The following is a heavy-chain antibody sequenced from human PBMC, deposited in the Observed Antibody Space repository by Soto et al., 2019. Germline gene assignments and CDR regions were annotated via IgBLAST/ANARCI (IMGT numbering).Heavy chain of an antibody. V-gene: IGHV3-43*01. J-gene: IGHJ6*02. CDR3: AKDIEKDGIEGYGMDV. CDR1: GFTFDYYT. CDR2: ISWDGGST. Sequence: PGGSLRLSCAASGFTFDYYTMHWVRQSPGKGLEWVSLISWDGGSTYYADSVKSRFTISRDNSKNSLYLQMNSLRTEDTALYYCAKDIEKDGIEGYGMDVWGQGTTVTVSS.